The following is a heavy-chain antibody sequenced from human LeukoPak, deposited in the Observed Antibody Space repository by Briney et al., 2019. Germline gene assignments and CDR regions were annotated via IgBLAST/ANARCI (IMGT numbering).Heavy chain of an antibody. D-gene: IGHD2-2*01. Sequence: ASVKVSCKASGYTFTSYDINWVRQATGQGLEWMGWMNPNSGNTGYAQKFQGRVTMTRNTSISTAYMELSSLRSEDTAVYYCARVGCSSTSCYGYYYYYMDVWGKGTTVTVFS. CDR3: ARVGCSSTSCYGYYYYYMDV. V-gene: IGHV1-8*01. CDR1: GYTFTSYD. J-gene: IGHJ6*03. CDR2: MNPNSGNT.